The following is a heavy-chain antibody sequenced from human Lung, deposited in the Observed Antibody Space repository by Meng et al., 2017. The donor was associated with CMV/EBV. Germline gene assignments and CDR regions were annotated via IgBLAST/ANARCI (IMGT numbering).Heavy chain of an antibody. CDR2: IKSKTDGGTT. D-gene: IGHD5-18*01. CDR3: TTVSVGYSYGCDYYYGMDV. CDR1: GFTFSNAW. V-gene: IGHV3-15*01. Sequence: GESXKISCAASGFTFSNAWMSWVRQAPGKGLEWVGRIKSKTDGGTTDHAAPVKGRFTISRDDSKNTLYLQMNSLKTEDTAVYYCTTVSVGYSYGCDYYYGMDVWXQGTTVTVSS. J-gene: IGHJ6*02.